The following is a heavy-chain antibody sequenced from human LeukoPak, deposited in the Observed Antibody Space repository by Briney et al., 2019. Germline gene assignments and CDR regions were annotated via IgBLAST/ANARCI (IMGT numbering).Heavy chain of an antibody. Sequence: GASVTVSCKASGYTFTGYYMHWVRQAPGQGLEWMGWINPNSGGTNYAQKFQGRVTMTRDTSISTAYMELSRLRSDDTAVCYCARVNDYGGNSGWFDPWGQGTLVTVSS. J-gene: IGHJ5*02. V-gene: IGHV1-2*02. CDR2: INPNSGGT. D-gene: IGHD4-23*01. CDR1: GYTFTGYY. CDR3: ARVNDYGGNSGWFDP.